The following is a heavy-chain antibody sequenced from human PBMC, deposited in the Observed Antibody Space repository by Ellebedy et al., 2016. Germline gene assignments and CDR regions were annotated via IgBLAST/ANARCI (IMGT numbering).Heavy chain of an antibody. V-gene: IGHV3-15*01. D-gene: IGHD6-19*01. J-gene: IGHJ4*02. Sequence: GGSLRLSCAASGFTFSSYAMTWVRQAPGKGLEWVGRIKSKTDGGTTDYAAPVKGRFTISRDDSKNTLYLQMNSLKTEDTAVYYCAKEKWQWLPPGVDYWGQGTLVTVSS. CDR2: IKSKTDGGTT. CDR3: AKEKWQWLPPGVDY. CDR1: GFTFSSYA.